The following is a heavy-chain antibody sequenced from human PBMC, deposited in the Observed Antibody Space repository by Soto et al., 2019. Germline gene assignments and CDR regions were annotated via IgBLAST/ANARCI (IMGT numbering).Heavy chain of an antibody. V-gene: IGHV3-23*01. CDR1: GFTFSSYA. D-gene: IGHD6-19*01. Sequence: GGSLRLSCAASGFTFSSYAMSWVRQAPGKGLEWVSAISGSGGSTYYADSVKGRFTISRDNSKNTLYLQMNSLRAEDTAVYYCAKDLQAVAGPRPPYVMDVWGQGTTVTVSS. J-gene: IGHJ6*02. CDR2: ISGSGGST. CDR3: AKDLQAVAGPRPPYVMDV.